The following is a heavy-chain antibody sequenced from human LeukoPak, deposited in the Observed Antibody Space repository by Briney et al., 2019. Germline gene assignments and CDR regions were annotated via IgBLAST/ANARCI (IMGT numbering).Heavy chain of an antibody. Sequence: ASVKVSCKASGYTFTGYYMHWVRQAPGQGLEWMGWINPKSGGTNYAQKFQGRVTMTRDTSISTAYMELSRLRSDDTAVYYCAREYGDYVGYFDYWGQGTLVTVSS. CDR3: AREYGDYVGYFDY. J-gene: IGHJ4*02. CDR1: GYTFTGYY. D-gene: IGHD4-17*01. CDR2: INPKSGGT. V-gene: IGHV1-2*02.